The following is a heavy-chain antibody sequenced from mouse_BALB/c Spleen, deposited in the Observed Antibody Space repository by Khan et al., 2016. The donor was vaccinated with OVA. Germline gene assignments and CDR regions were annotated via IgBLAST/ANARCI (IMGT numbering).Heavy chain of an antibody. CDR3: AKKITTVDYYAMDY. J-gene: IGHJ4*01. Sequence: VQLKQSGPGLVQPSQSLSITCTVSGFSLTSYGVHWVRQSPGKGLEWLGVIWRGGRTDYNAAFMSRLSITKDNSKSQVFFKMNSLQADETAIYYCAKKITTVDYYAMDYWGQGTSVTVSS. CDR1: GFSLTSYG. V-gene: IGHV2-5*01. CDR2: IWRGGRT. D-gene: IGHD2-4*01.